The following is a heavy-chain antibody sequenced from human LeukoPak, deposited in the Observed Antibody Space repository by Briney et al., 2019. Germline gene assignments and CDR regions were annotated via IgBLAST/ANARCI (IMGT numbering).Heavy chain of an antibody. Sequence: PSETLSLTCAVYGGSFSGYYWSRIRQPPGKGLEWIGEINHSGSTNYNPSLKSRVTISVDTSKNQFSLRLSSVTAADTAVYYCARLAYYYDSSGYYPFDYWGQGTLVTVSS. CDR3: ARLAYYYDSSGYYPFDY. CDR1: GGSFSGYY. J-gene: IGHJ4*02. CDR2: INHSGST. D-gene: IGHD3-22*01. V-gene: IGHV4-34*01.